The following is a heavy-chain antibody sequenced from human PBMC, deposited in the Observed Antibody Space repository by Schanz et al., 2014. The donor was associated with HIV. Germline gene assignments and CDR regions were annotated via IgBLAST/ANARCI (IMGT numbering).Heavy chain of an antibody. Sequence: QVQLVQSGAEVKKPGSSVKVSCKASGGPFSIYAISWVRQAPGQGLEWMGGIIPIFGTTNYAQTFQGRVTITADESTSTAYMELSSLRSEDTAVYYCARDGEYSSSSDYFDHWGQGTLVTVSS. J-gene: IGHJ4*02. V-gene: IGHV1-69*01. CDR2: IIPIFGTT. CDR3: ARDGEYSSSSDYFDH. CDR1: GGPFSIYA. D-gene: IGHD6-6*01.